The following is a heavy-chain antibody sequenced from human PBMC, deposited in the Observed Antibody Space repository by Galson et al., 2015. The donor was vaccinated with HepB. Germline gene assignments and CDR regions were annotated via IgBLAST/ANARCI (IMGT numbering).Heavy chain of an antibody. J-gene: IGHJ5*02. D-gene: IGHD3-3*01. Sequence: SETLSLTCAVSGGSISSSNWWSWVRQPPGKGLEWIGEIYHSGSTNYNPSLRSRVTISVDKSKNQFSLKLSSVTAADMAVYYCARVSAVYDFSPWGQGTLVTVSS. CDR2: IYHSGST. CDR1: GGSISSSNW. V-gene: IGHV4-4*02. CDR3: ARVSAVYDFSP.